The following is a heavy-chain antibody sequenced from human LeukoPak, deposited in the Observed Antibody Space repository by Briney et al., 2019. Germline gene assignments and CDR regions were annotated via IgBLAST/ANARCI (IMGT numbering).Heavy chain of an antibody. CDR3: ARDQGRTGYYYDSTAYWGDAFDI. J-gene: IGHJ3*02. Sequence: PSETLSLTCTVSGGSISFYNWSWIRQPPGKGLEGIGYIYYRGGSNYNPSLKSRVTISVDASKNQISLKLNSVTAADTAVYYCARDQGRTGYYYDSTAYWGDAFDIWGQGTLVTVSS. CDR1: GGSISFYN. D-gene: IGHD3-22*01. CDR2: IYYRGGS. V-gene: IGHV4-59*01.